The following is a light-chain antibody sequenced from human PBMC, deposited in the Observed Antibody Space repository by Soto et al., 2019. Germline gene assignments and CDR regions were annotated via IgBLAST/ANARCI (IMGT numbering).Light chain of an antibody. Sequence: DIQLTQSPSFLSASVGDRVTITCRASQDISSSLAWYQQKPGKAPKLLIYAASTLQGGVPSRFSGSGSVTEFTLTISSLQPEDFATYCCQQLNSDPSITFGQGTRLEIK. CDR2: AAS. CDR3: QQLNSDPSIT. CDR1: QDISSS. J-gene: IGKJ5*01. V-gene: IGKV1-9*01.